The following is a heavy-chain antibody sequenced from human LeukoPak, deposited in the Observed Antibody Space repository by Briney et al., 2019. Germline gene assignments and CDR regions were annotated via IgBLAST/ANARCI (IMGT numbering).Heavy chain of an antibody. J-gene: IGHJ6*02. CDR1: GVSISSSNW. D-gene: IGHD3-22*01. V-gene: IGHV4-4*02. Sequence: PSGTLSLTCAVSGVSISSSNWWSWVRQPPGKGLEWIGEIYHSGSTNYNPSLKSRVTISVDKSKNQFSLKLSSVTAADTAVYYCARVAYYDSSGYYYPSHGMDVWGQGTTVTVSS. CDR2: IYHSGST. CDR3: ARVAYYDSSGYYYPSHGMDV.